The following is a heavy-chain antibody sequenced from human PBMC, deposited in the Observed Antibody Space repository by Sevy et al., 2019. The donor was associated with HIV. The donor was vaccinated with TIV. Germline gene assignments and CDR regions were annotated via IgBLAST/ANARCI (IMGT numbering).Heavy chain of an antibody. V-gene: IGHV4-34*01. J-gene: IGHJ5*02. D-gene: IGHD3-10*01. CDR2: ISHSGST. CDR1: GGSFSGYY. Sequence: SETLSLTCAVYGGSFSGYYWSWIRQPPGKGLEWIGEISHSGSTNYNPSLKSRVTISVDTSKNQFSRKLSSVTAAVTAVYYCARGLGTMVRRAYLNWFDPWGHGTLVTVSS. CDR3: ARGLGTMVRRAYLNWFDP.